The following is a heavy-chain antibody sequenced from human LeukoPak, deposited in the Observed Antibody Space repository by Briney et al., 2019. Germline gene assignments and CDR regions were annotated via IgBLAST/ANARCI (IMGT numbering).Heavy chain of an antibody. D-gene: IGHD5-24*01. Sequence: PRGSLLLSCAASGFTFSSYAMSWVRQAPGKGLEWVAAIGGSGSRTYYADSVKGRFTISRDNSKNTLYLQMNSLRAEDTAVYYCAKEMATITADFDYWGQGTLFTVSS. J-gene: IGHJ4*02. CDR1: GFTFSSYA. CDR2: IGGSGSRT. CDR3: AKEMATITADFDY. V-gene: IGHV3-23*01.